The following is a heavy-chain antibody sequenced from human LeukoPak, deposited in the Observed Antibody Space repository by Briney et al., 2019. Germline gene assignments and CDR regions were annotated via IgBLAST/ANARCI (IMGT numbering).Heavy chain of an antibody. V-gene: IGHV1-69*04. CDR3: ASAGLTPSGWSDY. CDR1: GGTFSSYA. D-gene: IGHD6-19*01. CDR2: IIPILGIA. J-gene: IGHJ4*02. Sequence: SVKVSCKASGGTFSSYAISWVRQAPGQGLEWMGRIIPILGIATYAQKFQGSVTITADKSTSTAYMELSSLRSEATDVYYCASAGLTPSGWSDYWGQGTLVTVSS.